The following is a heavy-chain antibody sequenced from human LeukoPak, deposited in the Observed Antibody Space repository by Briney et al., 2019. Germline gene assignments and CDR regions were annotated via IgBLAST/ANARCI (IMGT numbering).Heavy chain of an antibody. CDR2: ISGSGGST. CDR3: AYYYDSSGYWDFDY. D-gene: IGHD3-22*01. J-gene: IGHJ4*02. CDR1: GFTFSSYA. Sequence: GGSLRLSCAASGFTFSSYAMSWVRQAPGKGLEWVSAISGSGGSTYYADSVKGRFTISRDNSKNTLYLQMNILRAEDTAVYYVAYYYDSSGYWDFDYWGQGTLVTVSS. V-gene: IGHV3-23*01.